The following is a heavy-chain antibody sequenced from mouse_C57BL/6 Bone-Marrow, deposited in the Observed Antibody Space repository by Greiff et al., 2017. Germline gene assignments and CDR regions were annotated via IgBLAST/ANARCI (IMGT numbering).Heavy chain of an antibody. CDR1: GYTFTSYW. Sequence: VQLQQPGAELVMPGASVKLSCKASGYTFTSYWMHWVKQRPGQGLEWIGEIDPSDSYTNYNQKFKGKSTLTVDKSSSTAYMQLSSLTSEDSAVYYCASGTNRRYWGQGTTLTVSS. V-gene: IGHV1-69*01. CDR3: ASGTNRRY. CDR2: IDPSDSYT. D-gene: IGHD1-3*01. J-gene: IGHJ2*01.